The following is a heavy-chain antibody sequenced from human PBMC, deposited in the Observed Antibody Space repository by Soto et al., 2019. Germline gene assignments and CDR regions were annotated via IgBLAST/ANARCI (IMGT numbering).Heavy chain of an antibody. V-gene: IGHV3-7*01. D-gene: IGHD3-10*01. CDR2: IKQDGSEK. Sequence: GGSLRLSCAASGFTFSSYWMSWVRQAPGKGLEWVAKIKQDGSEKYYVDSVKGRFTFSRDNAKNSLYLQMDSLRAEDTAVYFCARYGWGGYYYDNWGQGTQVTVSS. CDR3: ARYGWGGYYYDN. J-gene: IGHJ4*02. CDR1: GFTFSSYW.